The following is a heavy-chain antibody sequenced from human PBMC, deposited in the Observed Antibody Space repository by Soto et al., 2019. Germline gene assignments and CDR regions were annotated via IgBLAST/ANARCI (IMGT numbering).Heavy chain of an antibody. CDR2: ISGSGGST. CDR1: GFTFRSYA. D-gene: IGHD6-13*01. CDR3: TNTPPSSSWYLDAFDI. J-gene: IGHJ3*02. Sequence: EVQLLESGGGLVQPGGSGRLSCAASGFTFRSYAMSWVRQAPGTGLEWVSAISGSGGSTYYPDSVKRRFTISSDNSKNTRYLQMNSLRAEDTAVYYCTNTPPSSSWYLDAFDIWGQGTMVTVSS. V-gene: IGHV3-23*01.